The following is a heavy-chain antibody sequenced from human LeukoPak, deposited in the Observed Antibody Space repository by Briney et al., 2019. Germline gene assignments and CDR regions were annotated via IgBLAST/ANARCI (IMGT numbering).Heavy chain of an antibody. CDR3: AKAGQKSLGYCSSTSCYAFDY. V-gene: IGHV3-23*01. CDR1: GFTFSSYA. D-gene: IGHD2-2*01. Sequence: GGSLRLSCAASGFTFSSYAMSWVRQAPGKGLEWVSATSGSGGSTYYADSVKGRFTISRDNSKNTLYLQMNSLRAEDTAVYYCAKAGQKSLGYCSSTSCYAFDYWGQGTLVTVSS. CDR2: TSGSGGST. J-gene: IGHJ4*02.